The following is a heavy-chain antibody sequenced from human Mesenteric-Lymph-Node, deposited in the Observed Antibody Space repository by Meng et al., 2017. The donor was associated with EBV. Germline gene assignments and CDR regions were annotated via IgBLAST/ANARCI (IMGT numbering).Heavy chain of an antibody. J-gene: IGHJ4*02. V-gene: IGHV4-61*01. CDR1: GDSVTSGTYY. D-gene: IGHD6-19*01. Sequence: QVQLKESGPGLVKPSETLSLTCTVSGDSVTSGTYYWNWIRQSPGKGLEWIGYFYSSGSINYNPSLKSRVTISIDTSKNQFSLKLTSVTAADTAVYYCASSYLYTSGWPLDYWGQGTLVTVSS. CDR2: FYSSGSI. CDR3: ASSYLYTSGWPLDY.